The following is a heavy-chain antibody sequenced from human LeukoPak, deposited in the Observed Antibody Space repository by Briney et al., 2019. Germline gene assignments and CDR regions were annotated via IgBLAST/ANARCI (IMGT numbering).Heavy chain of an antibody. CDR2: TSAYSGNT. CDR3: ARDQGLYQLLSGTYNWFDP. CDR1: GYTLTSYD. V-gene: IGHV1-18*01. J-gene: IGHJ5*02. D-gene: IGHD2-2*01. Sequence: VASVKVSCKASGYTLTSYDINWVRQAPGQGLEWMGWTSAYSGNTNYAQKLQGRVTMTTDTSTSTAYMELRSLRSDDTAVYYCARDQGLYQLLSGTYNWFDPWGQGTLVTVSS.